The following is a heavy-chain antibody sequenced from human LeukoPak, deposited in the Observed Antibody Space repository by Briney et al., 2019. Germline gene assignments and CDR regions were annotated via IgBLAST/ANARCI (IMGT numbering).Heavy chain of an antibody. CDR2: IRYDGSNK. CDR3: AKEADSDGPGPLWFEVPRGFDY. V-gene: IGHV3-30*02. D-gene: IGHD3-10*01. CDR1: GFTFSSYG. Sequence: PGGSLRLSCAASGFTFSSYGMHWVRQAPGKGLEWVAFIRYDGSNKYYADSVKGRFTISRDNSKNTLYLQMNSLRAEDTAVYYCAKEADSDGPGPLWFEVPRGFDYWGQGTLVTVSS. J-gene: IGHJ4*02.